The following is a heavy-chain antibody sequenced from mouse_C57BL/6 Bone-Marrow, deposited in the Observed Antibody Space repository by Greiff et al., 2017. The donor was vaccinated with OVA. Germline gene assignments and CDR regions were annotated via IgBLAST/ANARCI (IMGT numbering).Heavy chain of an antibody. CDR3: TRHYGYDRFAY. V-gene: IGHV1-15*01. D-gene: IGHD2-2*01. CDR2: IDPETGGT. J-gene: IGHJ3*01. Sequence: VQVVESGAELVRPGASVTLSCKASGYTFTDYEMHRVKQTPVHGLEWIGAIDPETGGTAYNQKFKGKAILTADKSSSTAYMELRSLTSEDSAVYYCTRHYGYDRFAYWGQGTLVTVSA. CDR1: GYTFTDYE.